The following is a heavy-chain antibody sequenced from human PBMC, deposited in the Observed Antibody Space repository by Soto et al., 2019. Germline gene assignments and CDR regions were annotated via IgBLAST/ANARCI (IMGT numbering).Heavy chain of an antibody. D-gene: IGHD5-18*01. Sequence: QAQLVESGGGVVQPGRSLRLSCAASGFSFSIYAMHWVRQAPGKGLEWVAVISYHGSTEYYGGSVKGRFTISRDNSKNTLYLQMYSLRPEDTAIYYCARGYSYGPNWESDALDIWGQGAMVTVSS. CDR1: GFSFSIYA. CDR3: ARGYSYGPNWESDALDI. V-gene: IGHV3-30-3*01. CDR2: ISYHGSTE. J-gene: IGHJ3*02.